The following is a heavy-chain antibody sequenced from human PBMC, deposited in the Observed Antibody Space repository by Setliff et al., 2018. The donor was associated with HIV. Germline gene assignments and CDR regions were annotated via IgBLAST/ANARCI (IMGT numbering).Heavy chain of an antibody. V-gene: IGHV4-4*07. J-gene: IGHJ3*02. Sequence: SETLSLTCSVSGDSMSPYYWSWIRQSADKGLEWIGRVHPTGSTIYNPSLRSRVTMSVDTSKSQFSLKLSSDTAADTAMYYCARVFPPIRGAPFGTPPGAFDIWGQGTMVTVSS. CDR3: ARVFPPIRGAPFGTPPGAFDI. CDR1: GDSMSPYY. CDR2: VHPTGST. D-gene: IGHD2-15*01.